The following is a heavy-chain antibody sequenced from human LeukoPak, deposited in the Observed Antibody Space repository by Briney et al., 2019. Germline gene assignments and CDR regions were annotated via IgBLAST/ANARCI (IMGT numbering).Heavy chain of an antibody. Sequence: SVKVSRKASGGTFSSYAISWVRQAPGQGLEWMGGIIPIFGTANYAQKFQGRVTITTDESTSTAYMELSSLRSEDTAVYYCARESTVTIGFDYWGQGTLVTVSS. CDR1: GGTFSSYA. CDR2: IIPIFGTA. V-gene: IGHV1-69*05. CDR3: ARESTVTIGFDY. D-gene: IGHD4-17*01. J-gene: IGHJ4*02.